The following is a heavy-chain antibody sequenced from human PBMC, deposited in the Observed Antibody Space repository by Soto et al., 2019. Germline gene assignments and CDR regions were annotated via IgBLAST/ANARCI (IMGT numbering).Heavy chain of an antibody. Sequence: GGSLRLSCAASGFTFSSYAMSWVRQAPGKGLEWVSAISGSGGSTYYADSVKGRFTISRDNSKNTLYLQMNSLRAEDTAVHYCAKDTTMIVVVIIDYWGQGTLVTVSS. J-gene: IGHJ4*02. CDR1: GFTFSSYA. V-gene: IGHV3-23*01. CDR3: AKDTTMIVVVIIDY. CDR2: ISGSGGST. D-gene: IGHD3-22*01.